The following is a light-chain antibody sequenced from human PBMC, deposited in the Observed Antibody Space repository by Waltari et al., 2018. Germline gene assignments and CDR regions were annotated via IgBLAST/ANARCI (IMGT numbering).Light chain of an antibody. V-gene: IGKV3-20*01. CDR3: QQYRSSSWT. CDR2: GAS. CDR1: QSVSSSY. Sequence: DIVLTQSPGTLSLSPGERATLSCSASQSVSSSYLAWYQQKPAQAPRLLIYGASNRATGIPDRFSGSGSGTDFTLTIRGLEPEDFAVYYCQQYRSSSWTFGQGTKVEIK. J-gene: IGKJ1*01.